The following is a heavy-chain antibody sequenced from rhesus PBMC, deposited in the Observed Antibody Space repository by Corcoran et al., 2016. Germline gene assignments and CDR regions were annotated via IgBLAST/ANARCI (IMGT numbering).Heavy chain of an antibody. CDR3: ARDQGSYGVNFDY. J-gene: IGHJ4*01. CDR1: GSSITSTY. CDR2: INGSGGGT. D-gene: IGHD5-36*01. V-gene: IGHV4S2*01. Sequence: VQLQESGPGLVKPSETLPLPCAVSGSSITSTYWSLIRQAPGKGLEWIGRINGSGGGTDYNPSLKSRVTISIDTSKDQFSLKLSSVTAADTAVYYCARDQGSYGVNFDYWGQGVLVTVSS.